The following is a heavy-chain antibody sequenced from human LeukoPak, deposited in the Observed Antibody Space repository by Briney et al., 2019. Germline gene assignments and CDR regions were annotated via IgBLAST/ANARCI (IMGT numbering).Heavy chain of an antibody. D-gene: IGHD3-10*01. Sequence: PSQTLSLTCTVSGGSISSGGYYWSWIRRHPGKGLEWIGYIYYSGSTYYNPSLKSRVTISVDTSKNQFSLKLSSVTAADTAVYYCARGGGSGSYYNPFDYWGQGTLVTVSS. CDR2: IYYSGST. J-gene: IGHJ4*02. CDR1: GGSISSGGYY. CDR3: ARGGGSGSYYNPFDY. V-gene: IGHV4-31*03.